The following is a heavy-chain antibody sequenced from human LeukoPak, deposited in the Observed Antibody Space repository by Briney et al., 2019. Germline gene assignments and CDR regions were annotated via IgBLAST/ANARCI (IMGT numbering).Heavy chain of an antibody. V-gene: IGHV5-51*01. J-gene: IGHJ4*02. D-gene: IGHD2-2*02. CDR1: GYSFTSYW. Sequence: RESLKISCKGSGYSFTSYWIGWVRQMPGTRLEWMGIIYPGDSDTRYSPSFQGQVTISADKSTSTAYLQWSSLKASDTAMYYCARQSNLTYTNSVDYWGQGTQVTVSS. CDR3: ARQSNLTYTNSVDY. CDR2: IYPGDSDT.